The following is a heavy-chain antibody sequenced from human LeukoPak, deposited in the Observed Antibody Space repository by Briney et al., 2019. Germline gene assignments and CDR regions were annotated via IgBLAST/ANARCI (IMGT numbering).Heavy chain of an antibody. J-gene: IGHJ4*02. CDR3: RGSYYGSGRYDY. D-gene: IGHD3-10*01. Sequence: GGSLRLSCTASGFTFGDFLMSWFRQAPGKGLEWVGFIRSKDYGATTEYAASVKGRFTISRDDSSSIAYLQMNSLKTEDTAVYYCRGSYYGSGRYDYWGQGTLVTVSS. V-gene: IGHV3-49*03. CDR1: GFTFGDFL. CDR2: IRSKDYGATT.